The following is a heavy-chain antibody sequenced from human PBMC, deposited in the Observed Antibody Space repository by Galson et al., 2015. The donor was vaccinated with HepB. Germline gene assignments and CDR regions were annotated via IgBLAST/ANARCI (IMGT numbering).Heavy chain of an antibody. CDR1: GGSFSGYY. CDR3: ARVPSSVLVVAATPPPGYSNYGMDV. D-gene: IGHD2-15*01. Sequence: SETLSLTCAVYGGSFSGYYWSWIRQPPGKGLEWIGEINHSGSTNYNPSLKSRVTISVDTSKNQFSLKLSSVTAADTAVYYCARVPSSVLVVAATPPPGYSNYGMDVWGQGTTVTVSS. V-gene: IGHV4-34*01. CDR2: INHSGST. J-gene: IGHJ6*02.